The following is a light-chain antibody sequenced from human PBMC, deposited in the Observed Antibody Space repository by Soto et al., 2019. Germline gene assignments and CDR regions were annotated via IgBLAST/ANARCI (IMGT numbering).Light chain of an antibody. V-gene: IGKV3D-15*01. Sequence: EVMMTQFPDTVSVTPGETVTLSCGASQSVRTNLAWYQQRPGQAPRLLIHYSSTRATDVPARFSGSGSGTDFTLTISSLEPEDFAVYYCQQYNNWLTLTFGGGTKVDIK. CDR2: YSS. CDR1: QSVRTN. J-gene: IGKJ4*01. CDR3: QQYNNWLTLT.